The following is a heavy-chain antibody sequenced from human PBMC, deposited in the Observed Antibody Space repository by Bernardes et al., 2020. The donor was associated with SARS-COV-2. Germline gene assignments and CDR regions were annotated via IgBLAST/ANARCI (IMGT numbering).Heavy chain of an antibody. CDR1: GFSLSSYS. CDR3: GKGSVAGAGVDY. CDR2: ISTDGANI. J-gene: IGHJ4*02. Sequence: AESLSLSCPVSGFSLSSYSLRWVRQPPGKGLECVASISTDGANIYYADSVKGRFITSRDNSKNMLYLQMSSLRLEDTDMYCCGKGSVAGAGVDYWGQGTLVTAS. D-gene: IGHD6-19*01. V-gene: IGHV3-64D*06.